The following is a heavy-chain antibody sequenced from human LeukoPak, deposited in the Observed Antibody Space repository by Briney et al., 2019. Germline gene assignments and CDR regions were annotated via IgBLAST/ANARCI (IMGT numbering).Heavy chain of an antibody. V-gene: IGHV1-2*02. J-gene: IGHJ4*02. Sequence: ASVTVSCKASGYTFTGYYMHWVRQAPGQGLEWMGWINPNSGGTNYAQKFQGRVTMTRDTSISTAYMELSRLRSDDTAVYYCARDRRPAAITDYWGQGTLVTVSS. CDR2: INPNSGGT. D-gene: IGHD2-2*02. CDR1: GYTFTGYY. CDR3: ARDRRPAAITDY.